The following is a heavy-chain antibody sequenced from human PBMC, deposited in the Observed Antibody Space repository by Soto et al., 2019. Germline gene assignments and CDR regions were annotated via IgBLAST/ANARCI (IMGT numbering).Heavy chain of an antibody. V-gene: IGHV1-58*01. D-gene: IGHD3-22*01. CDR2: IVVGSGNT. CDR3: AANYYDSSGYYWAYFDY. CDR1: GFTFTSSA. J-gene: IGHJ4*02. Sequence: SVKVSCKASGFTFTSSAVQWVRQARGQSLEWIGWIVVGSGNTNYAQKFQERVTITRDMSTSTAYMELSSLRSEDTAVYYFAANYYDSSGYYWAYFDYWGQGTLVTVSS.